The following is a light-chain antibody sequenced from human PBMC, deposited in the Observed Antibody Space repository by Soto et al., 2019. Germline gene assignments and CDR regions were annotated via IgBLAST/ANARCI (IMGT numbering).Light chain of an antibody. Sequence: EIVMTQSPATLSVSPGERATLSCRASQSIATNLAWYQQKPGQAPRLLIYGASTRATGIPVRFSGSGSGTEFTLTISSLQSEDFAVYYCQQYNKWPLWTFGQGTQVEIK. V-gene: IGKV3-15*01. CDR1: QSIATN. J-gene: IGKJ1*01. CDR3: QQYNKWPLWT. CDR2: GAS.